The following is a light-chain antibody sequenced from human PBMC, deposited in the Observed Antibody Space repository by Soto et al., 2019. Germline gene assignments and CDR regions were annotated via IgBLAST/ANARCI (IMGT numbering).Light chain of an antibody. CDR1: QSVSSN. Sequence: IVLTQSPATLSVSPGERATLSCRASQSVSSNLAWYQQKPGQAPMLRIYGASTTATGIPARFSGSWSGTEFTLTISSLQSEDFAVYYCQQYNNWPPWTFGHGTKVEVK. CDR3: QQYNNWPPWT. V-gene: IGKV3-15*01. CDR2: GAS. J-gene: IGKJ1*01.